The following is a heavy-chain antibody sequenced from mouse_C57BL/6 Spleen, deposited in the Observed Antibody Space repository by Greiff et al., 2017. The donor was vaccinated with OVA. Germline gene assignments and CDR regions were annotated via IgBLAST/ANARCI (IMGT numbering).Heavy chain of an antibody. CDR2: IYPGSGST. D-gene: IGHD3-1*01. V-gene: IGHV1-55*01. CDR3: ARWGLRVAMDY. Sequence: QVQLKQPGAELVKPGASVKMSCKASGYTFTSYWITWVKQRPGQGLEWIGDIYPGSGSTNYNEKFKSKATLTVDTSSSTAYMQLSSLTSEDSAVYYCARWGLRVAMDYWGQGTSVTVSS. J-gene: IGHJ4*01. CDR1: GYTFTSYW.